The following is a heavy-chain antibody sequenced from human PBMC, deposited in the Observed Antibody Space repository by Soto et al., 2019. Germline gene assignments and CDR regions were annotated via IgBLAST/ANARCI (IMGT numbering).Heavy chain of an antibody. V-gene: IGHV3-23*01. D-gene: IGHD3-10*01. CDR2: ISSSGGST. CDR3: AKKRSYYFDY. CDR1: GFTFSSYA. Sequence: EVQLLESGGGLVQPGGSLRLSCAASGFTFSSYAMSWVRQAPGKGLEWVSVISSSGGSTDYADSVKGRFTISRDNSKXXXXXXXXXXXXXXXXXXXXAKKRSYYFDYWGQGTLVTVSS. J-gene: IGHJ4*02.